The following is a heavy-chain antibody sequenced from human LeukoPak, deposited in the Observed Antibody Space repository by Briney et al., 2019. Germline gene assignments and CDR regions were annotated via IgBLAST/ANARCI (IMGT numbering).Heavy chain of an antibody. CDR1: GYTFTGYY. V-gene: IGHV1-2*02. J-gene: IGHJ4*02. CDR3: ARVGSSSWYGVY. D-gene: IGHD6-13*01. CDR2: INPRSGGT. Sequence: ASVKVSCKASGYTFTGYYIHWVRQAPGQGLEWMGWINPRSGGTNYAQKFQGRVTMTRDTSISTAYMELSRLRSDDTAVYYCARVGSSSWYGVYWGQGTLVTVSS.